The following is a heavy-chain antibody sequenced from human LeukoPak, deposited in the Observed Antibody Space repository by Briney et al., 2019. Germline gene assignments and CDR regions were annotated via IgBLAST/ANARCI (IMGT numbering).Heavy chain of an antibody. CDR3: ARGRYSGSYYY. CDR1: GGSFSGYY. D-gene: IGHD1-26*01. V-gene: IGHV4-34*01. Sequence: SETLSLTCAVYGGSFSGYYWSWIRQPPGKRLEWIGEINHSGSTNYNPSLKSRVTISVDTSKNQFSLKLSSVTAADTAVYYCARGRYSGSYYYWGQGTLVTVSS. CDR2: INHSGST. J-gene: IGHJ4*02.